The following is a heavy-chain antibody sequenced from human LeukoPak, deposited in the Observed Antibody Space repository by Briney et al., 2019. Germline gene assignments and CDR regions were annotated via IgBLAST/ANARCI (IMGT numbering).Heavy chain of an antibody. CDR3: AREGDSSGYYGMDV. D-gene: IGHD3-22*01. Sequence: GGSLRLSCAASGSIFSSYGMHWVRQAPGKGLEWVAVIWYDGSNKYYADSVKGRFTISRDNSKNTLYLQMNSLRAEDTAVYYCAREGDSSGYYGMDVWGQGTTVTVSS. CDR1: GSIFSSYG. V-gene: IGHV3-33*01. CDR2: IWYDGSNK. J-gene: IGHJ6*02.